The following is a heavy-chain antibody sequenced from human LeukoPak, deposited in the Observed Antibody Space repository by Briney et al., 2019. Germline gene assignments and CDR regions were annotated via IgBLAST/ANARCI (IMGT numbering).Heavy chain of an antibody. CDR3: ARGRDSLVDYYDSSGYDY. V-gene: IGHV3-7*01. J-gene: IGHJ4*02. CDR1: GFTFSSYW. Sequence: GGSLRLSCAASGFTFSSYWMSWVRQAPGKGLEWVANIKQDGSEKHYVDSVKGRFTISRDNAKNSLYLQMNSLRAEDTAVYYCARGRDSLVDYYDSSGYDYWGQGTLVTVSS. CDR2: IKQDGSEK. D-gene: IGHD3-22*01.